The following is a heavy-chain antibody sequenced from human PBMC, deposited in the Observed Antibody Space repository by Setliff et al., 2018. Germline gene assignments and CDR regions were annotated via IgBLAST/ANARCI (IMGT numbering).Heavy chain of an antibody. V-gene: IGHV1-69*05. CDR3: VRSGKFGMRFWFDQ. D-gene: IGHD1-26*01. CDR2: ITPNFGTT. J-gene: IGHJ5*02. Sequence: SVKVSCKASGGTFRSYGISWVRQAPGQGLEWMGGITPNFGTTSYAQKFQGRVTMTRDTSITTAYMELGSLTSDDTAFYYCVRSGKFGMRFWFDQWGQGTLVTVSS. CDR1: GGTFRSYG.